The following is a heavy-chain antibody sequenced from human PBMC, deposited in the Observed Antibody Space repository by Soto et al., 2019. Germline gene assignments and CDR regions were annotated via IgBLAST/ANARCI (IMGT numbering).Heavy chain of an antibody. CDR2: IKQDGSEK. CDR1: GFTFSSYC. V-gene: IGHV3-7*01. CDR3: ARAKYSSSWYVGYFDY. J-gene: IGHJ4*02. D-gene: IGHD6-13*01. Sequence: EVQLVESGGGLVQPGGSLRLSCAASGFTFSSYCMSWVRQAPGKGLEWVANIKQDGSEKYYVDSVKGRFTISRDNAKNSLYLQMNSLRAEDTAVYYCARAKYSSSWYVGYFDYWGQGTLVTVSS.